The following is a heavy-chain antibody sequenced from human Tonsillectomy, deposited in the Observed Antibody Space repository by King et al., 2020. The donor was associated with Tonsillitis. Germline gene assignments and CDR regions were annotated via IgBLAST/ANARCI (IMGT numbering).Heavy chain of an antibody. D-gene: IGHD6-13*01. Sequence: QLVQSGGGVVQPGRSLRLSCAASGFTFSSYGMHWVRQAPGKGLEWVAVISYDGSNEYYVDSVKGRFTISRDNSKNTLYLQMNSLRAEDTAVYYCAKDHYRNSWWQLLVYWGQGTLVTVSS. J-gene: IGHJ4*02. CDR3: AKDHYRNSWWQLLVY. CDR2: ISYDGSNE. CDR1: GFTFSSYG. V-gene: IGHV3-30*18.